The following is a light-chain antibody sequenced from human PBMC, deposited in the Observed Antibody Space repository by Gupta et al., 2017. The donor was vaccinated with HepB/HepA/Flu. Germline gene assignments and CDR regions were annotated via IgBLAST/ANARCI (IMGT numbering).Light chain of an antibody. V-gene: IGKV4-1*01. CDR3: QHEDYTPIT. CDR2: WAS. Sequence: DIVMTQSPDSLAVSLGERATINCKSSQNVLYSNNKDFLAWYQQKPGHPPKLLISWASTRESGVPDRFSGSGSGTDFTLSISILQAEDVTVYYFQHEDYTPITFGEGTRLEIK. CDR1: QNVLYSNNKDF. J-gene: IGKJ5*01.